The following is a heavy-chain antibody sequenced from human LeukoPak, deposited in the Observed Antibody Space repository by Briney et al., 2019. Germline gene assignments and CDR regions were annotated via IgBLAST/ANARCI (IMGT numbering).Heavy chain of an antibody. CDR2: ISSNSSTI. Sequence: GGSLRLSCAASGFTFSSYSMNWVRQAPGKGLEWVSYISSNSSTIYYADSVKGRFTISRDNAKNSLYLQMNSLRAEDTAVYYCARDRGSSGWYYFDYWGQGTLVTVSS. CDR3: ARDRGSSGWYYFDY. J-gene: IGHJ4*02. V-gene: IGHV3-48*01. D-gene: IGHD6-19*01. CDR1: GFTFSSYS.